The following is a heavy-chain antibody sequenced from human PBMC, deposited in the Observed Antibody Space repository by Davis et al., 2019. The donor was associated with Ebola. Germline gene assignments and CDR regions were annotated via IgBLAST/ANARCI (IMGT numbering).Heavy chain of an antibody. J-gene: IGHJ4*02. CDR3: ARDGPPQTVTADY. Sequence: GESLKISCAASGFTFSDYYMSWIRQAPGKGLEWVSYISSSGSTIYYADSVKGRFTISRDNAKNSLYLQMNSLRAEDTAVYYCARDGPPQTVTADYWGQGTLVTVSS. V-gene: IGHV3-11*04. CDR1: GFTFSDYY. D-gene: IGHD2-21*02. CDR2: ISSSGSTI.